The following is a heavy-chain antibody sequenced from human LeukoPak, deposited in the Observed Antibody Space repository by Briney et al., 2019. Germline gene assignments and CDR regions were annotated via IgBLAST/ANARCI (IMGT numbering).Heavy chain of an antibody. D-gene: IGHD3-10*01. CDR3: AGEGSSSFDY. V-gene: IGHV6-1*01. CDR1: GDSVSSNSAA. CDR2: TYYRSKWYY. J-gene: IGHJ4*02. Sequence: SQTLSLTCALSGDSVSSNSAAWNWIRQSPSGGLEWLGRTYYRSKWYYDYAVSVTSRITINPDTSKNQFSLHLNSVTPEDTAVYYCAGEGSSSFDYWGQGTLVTVSS.